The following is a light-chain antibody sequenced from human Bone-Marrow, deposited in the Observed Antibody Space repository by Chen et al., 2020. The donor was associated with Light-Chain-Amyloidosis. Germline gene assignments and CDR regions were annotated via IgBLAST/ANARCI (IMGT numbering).Light chain of an antibody. CDR1: NIESTS. CDR3: QVWDSSSDRPV. CDR2: DDS. J-gene: IGLJ3*02. Sequence: SYVLTQPSSVSVAPGQTARMACGGNNIESTSVHGYQQTPGQAPLLVVYDDSDRPSGIPERLSGSNSGNPATLTISRVEAGDEADYYCQVWDSSSDRPVFGGGTKLTVL. V-gene: IGLV3-21*02.